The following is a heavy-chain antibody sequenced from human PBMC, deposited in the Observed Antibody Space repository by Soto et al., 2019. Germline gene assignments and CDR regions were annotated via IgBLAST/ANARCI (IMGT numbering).Heavy chain of an antibody. J-gene: IGHJ6*03. Sequence: SETLSLTCTVSGGSISRYYWSWIRQPPGKGLEWIGYIYYSGSTNYNPSLKSRVTISVDTSKNQFSLKLSSVTAADTAVYYCARHALSYYDFWSGSLGYYYMDVWGKGTTVTVSS. D-gene: IGHD3-3*01. CDR1: GGSISRYY. V-gene: IGHV4-59*08. CDR3: ARHALSYYDFWSGSLGYYYMDV. CDR2: IYYSGST.